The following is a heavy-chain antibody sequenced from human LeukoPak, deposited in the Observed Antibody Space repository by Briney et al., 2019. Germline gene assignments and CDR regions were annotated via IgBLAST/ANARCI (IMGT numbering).Heavy chain of an antibody. CDR3: ARDGLSYDYVWGSYLPLYYFDY. V-gene: IGHV3-33*01. D-gene: IGHD3-16*02. Sequence: PGGSLRLSCAASGFTFSSYGMHWVRQAPGKGLEWVAVIWYDGSNKYYADSVKGRFTISRDNSKNTLCLQMNSLRAEDTAVYYCARDGLSYDYVWGSYLPLYYFDYWGQGTLVTVSS. CDR2: IWYDGSNK. J-gene: IGHJ4*02. CDR1: GFTFSSYG.